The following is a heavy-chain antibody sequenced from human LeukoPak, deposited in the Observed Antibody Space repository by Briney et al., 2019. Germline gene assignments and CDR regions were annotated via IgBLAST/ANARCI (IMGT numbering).Heavy chain of an antibody. J-gene: IGHJ4*02. Sequence: PSQTLSLTCTVSGGSISSGDYWSWIRQHPENGLEWIGYIYYTGSTFYTPSLKSRVTISLDTSKNQFSLRLSSVTAADTATYYCARELLGQIDFWGQGTLVTVSS. D-gene: IGHD3-16*01. CDR1: GGSISSGDY. CDR3: ARELLGQIDF. V-gene: IGHV4-31*03. CDR2: IYYTGST.